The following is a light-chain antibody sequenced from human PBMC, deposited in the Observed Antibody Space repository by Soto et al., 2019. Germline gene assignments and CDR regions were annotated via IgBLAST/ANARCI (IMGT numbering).Light chain of an antibody. CDR3: QQYVTSPFT. J-gene: IGKJ3*01. CDR1: QMFTTIS. Sequence: EIVLTQSPGTLSLSPGEKATLSGGASQMFTTISLAWYQQKPGQAPGLLIYGASSRATGIPDRFSGSGSGTDFTLTISRLEPEDFAVYYCQQYVTSPFTFGPGTKVDIK. CDR2: GAS. V-gene: IGKV3-20*01.